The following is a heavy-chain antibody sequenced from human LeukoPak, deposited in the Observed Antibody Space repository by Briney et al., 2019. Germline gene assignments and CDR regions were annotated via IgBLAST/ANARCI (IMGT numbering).Heavy chain of an antibody. Sequence: GGSLRLSCAASGFTFDDYAMHWVRQAPGKGLEWVSLISGDCGSTYYADSVKGRFTISRDNSKNSLYLQMNSLRTEDTALYYCAKDGEMATPYYYNYGMDVWGQGTTVTVSS. D-gene: IGHD5-24*01. V-gene: IGHV3-43*02. CDR2: ISGDCGST. CDR1: GFTFDDYA. CDR3: AKDGEMATPYYYNYGMDV. J-gene: IGHJ6*02.